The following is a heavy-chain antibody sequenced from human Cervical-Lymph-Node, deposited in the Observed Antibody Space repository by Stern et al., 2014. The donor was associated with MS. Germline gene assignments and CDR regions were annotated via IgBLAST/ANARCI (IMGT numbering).Heavy chain of an antibody. J-gene: IGHJ4*02. CDR1: GFSLSTDGLG. D-gene: IGHD3-10*01. Sequence: QVTLRESGPTLVKPTQTLTLTCTFSGFSLSTDGLGVGWIRQPPGKPLEWLALIYWDGNERYSPSLKSRVTITKDTSKNQVVLTMTNVDPVDTATYFCAHRAGNMVRGVTFFDYWGQGTLVTVSS. CDR2: IYWDGNE. V-gene: IGHV2-5*02. CDR3: AHRAGNMVRGVTFFDY.